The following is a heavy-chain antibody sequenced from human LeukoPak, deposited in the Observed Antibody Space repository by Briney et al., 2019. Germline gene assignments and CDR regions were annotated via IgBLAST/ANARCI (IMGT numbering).Heavy chain of an antibody. CDR2: IRYDGSNT. Sequence: GGSLRLSCAASGFTFSSYGMHWVRQAPGKGLEWGAFIRYDGSNTYYADSVKGRFTISRDNSKNTLYLQMNSLRDEDTAVYYCARGQWLAFDYWGQGTLVTVSS. CDR1: GFTFSSYG. V-gene: IGHV3-30*02. J-gene: IGHJ4*02. CDR3: ARGQWLAFDY. D-gene: IGHD6-19*01.